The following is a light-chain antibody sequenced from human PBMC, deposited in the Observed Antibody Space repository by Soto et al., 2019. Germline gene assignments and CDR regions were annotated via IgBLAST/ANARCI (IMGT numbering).Light chain of an antibody. CDR1: SGHSSYA. CDR3: QTWGTGIAV. V-gene: IGLV4-69*01. J-gene: IGLJ7*01. CDR2: LNPDGSH. Sequence: QSVLTQSPSASASLGASVKLTCTLSSGHSSYAIAWHQQQPEKGPRYLMNLNPDGSHSKGDGVPDRFSGSSSGAERYLTISSLQSEDEADYYCQTWGTGIAVFGGGTQLTVL.